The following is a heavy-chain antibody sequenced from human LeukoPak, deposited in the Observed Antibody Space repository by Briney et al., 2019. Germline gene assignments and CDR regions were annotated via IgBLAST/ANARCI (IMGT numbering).Heavy chain of an antibody. CDR1: GFTFSSYW. Sequence: PGWSLRLSCAASGFTFSSYWMHWVRQAPGKGLVWVSRINSDRSSTSYADSVKGRFTISRDNAKNTLYLQMNSLRAEDTAVYYCARVGSSWYDAFDIWGQGTMVTVSS. CDR2: INSDRSST. J-gene: IGHJ3*02. V-gene: IGHV3-74*01. D-gene: IGHD6-13*01. CDR3: ARVGSSWYDAFDI.